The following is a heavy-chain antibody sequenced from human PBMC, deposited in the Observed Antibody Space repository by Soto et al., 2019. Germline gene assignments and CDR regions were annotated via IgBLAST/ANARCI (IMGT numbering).Heavy chain of an antibody. Sequence: GGSLSLSCAASGFTFSSYTMHWVRQAPGKGLEWVALISYDGSNKYYADSVKGRFTISRDNSKNTLYLQVNSLRPDDTAVYYCARAISGTFYGMDVWGRGTTVTVS. D-gene: IGHD1-1*01. J-gene: IGHJ6*02. CDR1: GFTFSSYT. CDR2: ISYDGSNK. V-gene: IGHV3-30-3*01. CDR3: ARAISGTFYGMDV.